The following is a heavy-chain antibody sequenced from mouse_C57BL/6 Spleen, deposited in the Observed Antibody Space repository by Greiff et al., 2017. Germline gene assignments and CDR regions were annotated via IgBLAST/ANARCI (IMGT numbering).Heavy chain of an antibody. CDR2: IDPSDSET. V-gene: IGHV1-52*01. D-gene: IGHD2-3*01. J-gene: IGHJ3*01. CDR3: ARDWDGYLFAY. CDR1: GYTFTSYW. Sequence: QVQLKQPGAELVRPGSSVKLSCKASGYTFTSYWMHWVKQRPIQGLEWIGNIDPSDSETNYNQKFKDKATLTVDKSSSTAYMQLSSLTSEDSAVYYCARDWDGYLFAYWGQGTLVTVAA.